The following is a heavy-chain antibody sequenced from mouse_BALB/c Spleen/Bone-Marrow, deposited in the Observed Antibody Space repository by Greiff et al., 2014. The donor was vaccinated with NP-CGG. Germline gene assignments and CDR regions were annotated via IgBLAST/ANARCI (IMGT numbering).Heavy chain of an antibody. Sequence: VQLVESGAELVRPGASVKLSCKASGYTFTSYWIDWVKQRPGQGLEWIGNIYPSDSYTNYNQKFKDKATLTVDKSSSTAYMQLSSPISEDSAVYYCTRSYGSSYEYYFDYWGQGTTLTVSS. D-gene: IGHD1-1*01. CDR2: IYPSDSYT. V-gene: IGHV1-69*02. J-gene: IGHJ2*01. CDR1: GYTFTSYW. CDR3: TRSYGSSYEYYFDY.